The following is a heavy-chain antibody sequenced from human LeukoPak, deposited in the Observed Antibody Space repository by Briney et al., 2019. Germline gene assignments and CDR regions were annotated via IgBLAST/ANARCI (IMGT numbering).Heavy chain of an antibody. Sequence: TVSLSSTPSGDTFTSVVITWVRHGPGQGREWRGWINPKSGGTNYAQKFQGRVTMTRDTSISTAYMELSRLRSDDTAVHYCARGELELRDYWGQGTLVTVSS. CDR1: GDTFTSVV. V-gene: IGHV1-2*02. CDR2: INPKSGGT. CDR3: ARGELELRDY. D-gene: IGHD1-7*01. J-gene: IGHJ4*02.